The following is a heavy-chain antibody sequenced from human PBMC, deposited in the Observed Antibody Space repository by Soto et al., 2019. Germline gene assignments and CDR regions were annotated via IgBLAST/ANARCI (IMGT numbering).Heavy chain of an antibody. D-gene: IGHD6-19*01. CDR1: GYIFNRYS. Sequence: QIQLVQSGAEVKKPGASVKVSCKASGYIFNRYSISWVRQAPGQGLEWMGWIRAYDGDTKYAQHLQGRVTLTTETSTSTAYMELRDLGSDDTAMYYCARDHAGSGWFRFDCWGQGTLVTVSS. V-gene: IGHV1-18*04. J-gene: IGHJ4*02. CDR3: ARDHAGSGWFRFDC. CDR2: IRAYDGDT.